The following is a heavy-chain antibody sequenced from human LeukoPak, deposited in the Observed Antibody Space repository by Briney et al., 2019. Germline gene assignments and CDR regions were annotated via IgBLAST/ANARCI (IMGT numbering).Heavy chain of an antibody. J-gene: IGHJ4*02. CDR3: ASSYYDSSGYYSIDY. V-gene: IGHV4-4*07. CDR2: IYISGST. D-gene: IGHD3-22*01. CDR1: GGSISSYY. Sequence: SETLSLTCTVSGGSISSYYWSWIRQPAGKGLEWIGRIYISGSTNYNPSLKSRVTMSVDTSKNQFSLKLSSVTAADTAVYYCASSYYDSSGYYSIDYWGQGTLVTVSS.